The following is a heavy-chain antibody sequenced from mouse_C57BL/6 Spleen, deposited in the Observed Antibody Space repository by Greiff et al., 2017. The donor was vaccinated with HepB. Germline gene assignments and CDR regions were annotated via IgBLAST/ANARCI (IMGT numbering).Heavy chain of an antibody. D-gene: IGHD1-1*01. V-gene: IGHV6-3*01. CDR3: TRVVATRYWYFDV. J-gene: IGHJ1*03. CDR1: GFTFSNYW. Sequence: EVQLVESGGGLVQPGGSMKLSCVASGFTFSNYWMNWVRQSPEKGLEWVAQIRLKSDNYATHYAESVKGRFTISRDDSKSSVYLQMNNLRAEDTGIYYCTRVVATRYWYFDVWGTGTTVTVSS. CDR2: IRLKSDNYAT.